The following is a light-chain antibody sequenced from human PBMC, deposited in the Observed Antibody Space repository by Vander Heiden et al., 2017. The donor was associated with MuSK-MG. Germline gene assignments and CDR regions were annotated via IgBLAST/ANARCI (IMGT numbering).Light chain of an antibody. J-gene: IGLJ3*02. Sequence: QSGLTQPPSVPAASGQKVTISSSGSAANSTDNYVSWYHHLPATAPKLLMEYNNKRPSGIPDRLLCYKYGTYATPRTIGLQTGEEADDYCVQWDTSLSAGVFGGGTRLTVL. V-gene: IGLV1-51*01. CDR1: AANSTDNY. CDR3: VQWDTSLSAGV. CDR2: YNN.